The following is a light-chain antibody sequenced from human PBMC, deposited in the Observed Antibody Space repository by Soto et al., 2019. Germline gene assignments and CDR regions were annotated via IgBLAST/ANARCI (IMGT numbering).Light chain of an antibody. Sequence: DIQMTQSPSSVSASVGDRVTITCRASQGIDTWLAWYQRKPGKAPKLLIYAASSLQSGVPSRFSASGSGTDFTLTINSLQPEDFATYYCQQTNSFPLTFGPGTTVDV. V-gene: IGKV1-12*01. CDR3: QQTNSFPLT. J-gene: IGKJ3*01. CDR2: AAS. CDR1: QGIDTW.